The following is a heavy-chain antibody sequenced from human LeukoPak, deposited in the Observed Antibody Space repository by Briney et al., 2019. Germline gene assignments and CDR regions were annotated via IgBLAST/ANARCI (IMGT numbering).Heavy chain of an antibody. Sequence: SETLSLTCTVSGSSVSSDTHYWGWIRQPPGKGLEWIVSIYYSGSTYYNPYLKSRVTISVDTSKNQFSLKLSSVTAADTAVYYCARPKGITMVRGARRGLNYYMDVWGKGTTVTISS. V-gene: IGHV4-39*07. D-gene: IGHD3-10*01. CDR1: GSSVSSDTHY. CDR3: ARPKGITMVRGARRGLNYYMDV. CDR2: IYYSGST. J-gene: IGHJ6*03.